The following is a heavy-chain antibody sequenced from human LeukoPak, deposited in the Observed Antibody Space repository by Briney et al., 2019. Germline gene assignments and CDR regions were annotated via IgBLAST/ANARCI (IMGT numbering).Heavy chain of an antibody. V-gene: IGHV4-39*01. CDR3: ARHFGGFGPLNFDY. D-gene: IGHD2-15*01. CDR1: GRSISSSSYY. Sequence: SETLSLTCTVSGRSISSSSYYWVWNRQPPGKVLEWRGSIYDSGTTYSNSALNRRTTICVNTSKTLFSLMHSPIAAADTVVYFCARHFGGFGPLNFDYWGQGTLVTVSS. J-gene: IGHJ4*02. CDR2: IYDSGTT.